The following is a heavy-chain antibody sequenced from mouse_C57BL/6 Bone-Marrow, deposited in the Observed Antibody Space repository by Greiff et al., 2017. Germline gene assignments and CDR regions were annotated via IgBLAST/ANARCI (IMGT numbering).Heavy chain of an antibody. CDR1: GYTFTSYR. J-gene: IGHJ2*01. Sequence: QVQLQQPGAELVKPGASVKLSCKASGYTFTSYRMHWVKQRPGRGLEWIGRIDPKSGGTKYNEKFKSKATLTVDKPSSAAYMQLSSLTSEDYAVYYCARRLVDYWGQGTTLTVSS. CDR2: IDPKSGGT. D-gene: IGHD4-1*01. CDR3: ARRLVDY. V-gene: IGHV1-72*01.